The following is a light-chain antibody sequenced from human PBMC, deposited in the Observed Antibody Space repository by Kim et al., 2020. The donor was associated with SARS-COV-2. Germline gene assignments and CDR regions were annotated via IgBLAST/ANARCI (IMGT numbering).Light chain of an antibody. CDR3: QQYDNLPFT. CDR1: QDISNY. CDR2: DAS. J-gene: IGKJ3*01. V-gene: IGKV1-33*01. Sequence: DIQMTQSPSSLSASLGDRVTITCQASQDISNYLNWYQQKPGKAPKLLINDASNLETGVPSRFSGSGSGTDFIFTVSSLQPEVVATYFCQQYDNLPFTFGPGTKVDIK.